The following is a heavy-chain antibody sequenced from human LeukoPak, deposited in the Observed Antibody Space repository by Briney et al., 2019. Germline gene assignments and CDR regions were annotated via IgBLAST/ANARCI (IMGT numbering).Heavy chain of an antibody. CDR3: ARRDRYCSSTSCYSVVDP. Sequence: ASVKVSCKASGYTFTSYDINWVRQAPGQGLEWMGWINPNSGGTNYAQKFQGRVTMTRDTSISTAYMELSRLRSDDTAVYYCARRDRYCSSTSCYSVVDPWGQGTLVTVSS. D-gene: IGHD2-2*01. CDR1: GYTFTSYD. V-gene: IGHV1-2*02. J-gene: IGHJ5*02. CDR2: INPNSGGT.